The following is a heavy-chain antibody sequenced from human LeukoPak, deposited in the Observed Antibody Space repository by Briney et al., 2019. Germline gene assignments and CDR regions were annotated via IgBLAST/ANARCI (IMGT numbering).Heavy chain of an antibody. J-gene: IGHJ6*03. CDR3: ARSQAGYSSSWFPYYYYMDV. Sequence: GASVKVSCKASGGTFSSYAISWVRQAPGQGLEWMGGIIPIFGTANYAQKFQGRVTITADKSTSTAYMELSSLRSEDTAVYYCARSQAGYSSSWFPYYYYMDVWGKGTTVTVSS. D-gene: IGHD6-13*01. V-gene: IGHV1-69*06. CDR2: IIPIFGTA. CDR1: GGTFSSYA.